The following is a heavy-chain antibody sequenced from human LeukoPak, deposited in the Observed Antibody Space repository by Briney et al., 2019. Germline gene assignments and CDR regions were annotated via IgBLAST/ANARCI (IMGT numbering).Heavy chain of an antibody. Sequence: SETLSLTCTVSDDSISDYYRGWIRQPPGKGLEWIGYFYNSGGSTYNPSLKSRVTISADTSKNHFSLKLNSVTTADTAVYYCTRGAGWLIDYWGQGILVTVSS. V-gene: IGHV4-59*01. J-gene: IGHJ4*02. CDR1: DDSISDYY. D-gene: IGHD3-16*01. CDR2: FYNSGGS. CDR3: TRGAGWLIDY.